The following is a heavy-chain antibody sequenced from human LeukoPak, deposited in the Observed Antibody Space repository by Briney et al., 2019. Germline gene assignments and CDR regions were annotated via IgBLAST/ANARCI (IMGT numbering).Heavy chain of an antibody. CDR2: ISGSGGST. CDR1: GFTFSSYG. D-gene: IGHD3-10*01. CDR3: ARAMVRGVATDY. J-gene: IGHJ4*02. Sequence: PGGSLRLSCAASGFTFSSYGMHWVRQAPGKGLEWVSAISGSGGSTYYADSVKGRFTISRDNSKNTLYLQMNSLRAEDTAVYYCARAMVRGVATDYWGQGTLVTVSS. V-gene: IGHV3-23*01.